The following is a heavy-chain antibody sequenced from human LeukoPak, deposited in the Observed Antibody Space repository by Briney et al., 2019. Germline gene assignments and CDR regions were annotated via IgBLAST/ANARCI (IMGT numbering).Heavy chain of an antibody. CDR1: GITFSSFA. CDR3: ASQRTTVGGY. Sequence: GGSLRLSCTASGITFSSFAMNWVRQAPGKGLEWVSSITSSVGDTFYADSVRGRFTISRDNSKNTLCLQMNSLRVEDTAVYYCASQRTTVGGYWGQGTLVTVSS. V-gene: IGHV3-23*01. CDR2: ITSSVGDT. J-gene: IGHJ4*02. D-gene: IGHD4-11*01.